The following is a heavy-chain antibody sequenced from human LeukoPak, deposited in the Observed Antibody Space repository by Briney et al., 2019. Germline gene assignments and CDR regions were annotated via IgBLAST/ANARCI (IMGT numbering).Heavy chain of an antibody. CDR1: GGTFINYA. Sequence: GASVTVSFKSSGGTFINYAIRWVRQAPGQGLAWMGRIIPILGIANYAQTFQGRVTITADKSTSTAYMELSSLRSEDTAVYYCARAYCGGDCPQFGYWGQGTLVTVSS. CDR3: ARAYCGGDCPQFGY. V-gene: IGHV1-69*04. J-gene: IGHJ4*02. CDR2: IIPILGIA. D-gene: IGHD2-21*02.